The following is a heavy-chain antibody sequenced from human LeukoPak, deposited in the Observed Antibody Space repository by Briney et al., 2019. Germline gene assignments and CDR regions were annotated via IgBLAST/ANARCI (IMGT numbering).Heavy chain of an antibody. CDR1: GGSISSGGYY. J-gene: IGHJ4*02. CDR2: IYYSGST. V-gene: IGHV4-31*03. CDR3: ARGLGESYPFDY. Sequence: SETLSLTCTVPGGSISSGGYYWSWIRQHPGKGLEWIGYIYYSGSTYYNPSLKSRVTISVDTSKNQFSLKLSSVTAADTAVYYCARGLGESYPFDYWGQGTLVTVSS. D-gene: IGHD3-16*01.